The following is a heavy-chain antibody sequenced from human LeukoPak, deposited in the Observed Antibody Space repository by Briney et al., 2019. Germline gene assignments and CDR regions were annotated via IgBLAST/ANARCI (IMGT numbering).Heavy chain of an antibody. J-gene: IGHJ4*02. D-gene: IGHD2-2*01. Sequence: SETLSLTCTVSGGSISSGGYCWSWIRQHPGTGLEWIGYIYYSGSTYYNPSLKSRVTISVDTSKNQFSLKLSSVTAADTAVYYCARRYCSSTSCFLIEWGQGTLVTVSS. CDR2: IYYSGST. CDR1: GGSISSGGYC. CDR3: ARRYCSSTSCFLIE. V-gene: IGHV4-31*03.